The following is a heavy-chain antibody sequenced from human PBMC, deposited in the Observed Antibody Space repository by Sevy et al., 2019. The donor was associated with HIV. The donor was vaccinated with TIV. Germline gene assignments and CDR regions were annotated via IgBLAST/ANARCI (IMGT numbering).Heavy chain of an antibody. CDR3: ARGKAALPGYYYGMDV. V-gene: IGHV3-30*03. CDR1: GFTFSSYG. D-gene: IGHD6-6*01. CDR2: ILYDGSNK. J-gene: IGHJ6*02. Sequence: GGSLRLSCAVSGFTFSSYGIHWVSQAPGKGLEWVTVILYDGSNKYYADSVKGRFTISRDNSKNTLYLQMNSLRAEDTAVYYCARGKAALPGYYYGMDVWGQGTTVTVSS.